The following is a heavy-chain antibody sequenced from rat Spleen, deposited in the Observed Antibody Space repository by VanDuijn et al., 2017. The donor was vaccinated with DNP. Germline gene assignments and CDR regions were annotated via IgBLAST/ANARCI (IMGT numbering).Heavy chain of an antibody. CDR2: ISTGGVNT. J-gene: IGHJ1*01. V-gene: IGHV5S11*01. CDR3: ARGSGTYYWYFDF. Sequence: EVQLVESGGGLVQPGRSMKLSCAASGFTFSNYYMAWVRQAPTKGLEWVASISTGGVNTYYRDSVKGRFTISRDNAKSTLYLQMDSLRSEETATYYCARGSGTYYWYFDFWGPGTMVTVSS. D-gene: IGHD5-1*01. CDR1: GFTFSNYY.